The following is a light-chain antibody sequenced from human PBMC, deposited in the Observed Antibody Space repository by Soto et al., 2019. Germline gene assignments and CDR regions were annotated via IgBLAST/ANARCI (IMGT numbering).Light chain of an antibody. V-gene: IGLV2-14*03. CDR1: SSDVGGYNY. Sequence: QSALTQPASVSGCPGQSITISCTGTSSDVGGYNYVSWYQHHPGKAPKLLIYDVSNRPSGISNRFSGSKSDNTASLTISGLQPEDEADYYCSSYTTSNTRQIVFGTGTXVTVL. J-gene: IGLJ1*01. CDR3: SSYTTSNTRQIV. CDR2: DVS.